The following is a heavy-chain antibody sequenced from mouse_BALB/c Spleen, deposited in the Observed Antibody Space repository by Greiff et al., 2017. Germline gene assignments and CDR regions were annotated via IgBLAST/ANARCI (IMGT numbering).Heavy chain of an antibody. V-gene: IGHV3-6*02. CDR1: GYSITSGYY. J-gene: IGHJ3*01. Sequence: ESGPGLVKPSQSLSLTCSVTGYSITSGYYWNWIRQFPGNKLEWMGYISYDGSNNYNPSLKNRISITRDTSKNQFFLKLNSVTTEDAATYYCASTGPAWFAYWGQGTLVTVSA. CDR2: ISYDGSN. CDR3: ASTGPAWFAY. D-gene: IGHD3-1*01.